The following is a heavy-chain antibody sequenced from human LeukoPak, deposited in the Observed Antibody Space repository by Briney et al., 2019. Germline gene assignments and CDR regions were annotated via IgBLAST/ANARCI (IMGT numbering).Heavy chain of an antibody. CDR1: GYTFTGYY. CDR3: AREPRYCSTTSCYPTGWFDP. J-gene: IGHJ5*02. Sequence: ASVKVSCKASGYTFTGYYIHWVRQAPGQGLEWVGWINTNTGNPTYAQDFTGRFVFSLDTSVTTTYLQISSLKAEDTAVYYCAREPRYCSTTSCYPTGWFDPWGQGTLVTVSS. D-gene: IGHD2-2*01. CDR2: INTNTGNP. V-gene: IGHV7-4-1*02.